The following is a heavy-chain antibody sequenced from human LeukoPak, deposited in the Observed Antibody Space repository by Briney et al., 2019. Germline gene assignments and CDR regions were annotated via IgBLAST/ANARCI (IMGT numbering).Heavy chain of an antibody. D-gene: IGHD6-13*01. CDR2: ISAYNGNT. CDR1: GYTFTSYG. V-gene: IGHV1-18*01. CDR3: ASLIAAAGRYGMDV. J-gene: IGHJ6*02. Sequence: ASVKVSCKASGYTFTSYGISWVRQAPGQGLEWMGWISAYNGNTNYAQKLQGRVTMTTDTSTSTAYMELRSLRSDDTAVYYCASLIAAAGRYGMDVRGQGTTVTVSS.